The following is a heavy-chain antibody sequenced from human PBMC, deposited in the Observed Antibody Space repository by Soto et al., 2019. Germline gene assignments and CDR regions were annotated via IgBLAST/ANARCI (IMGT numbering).Heavy chain of an antibody. D-gene: IGHD2-8*02. V-gene: IGHV3-15*07. CDR2: IKGETDGGTT. CDR3: TTDDHRNSSYWYTMDV. J-gene: IGHJ6*02. CDR1: GFTFTYAW. Sequence: VQLVESGGGLVKPGESLRLSCAASGFTFTYAWLNGVRQVPGKGLEWVGRIKGETDGGTTDYAAPVKGRFTISRDDSKNTLYLQMNTLKTEDTAVYYCTTDDHRNSSYWYTMDVWGRATTVTVSS.